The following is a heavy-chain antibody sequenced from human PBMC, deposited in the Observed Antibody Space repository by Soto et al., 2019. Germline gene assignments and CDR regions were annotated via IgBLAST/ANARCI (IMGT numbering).Heavy chain of an antibody. V-gene: IGHV4-34*01. J-gene: IGHJ6*03. D-gene: IGHD3-3*01. CDR1: GGSFSGYY. Sequence: QVQLQQWGAGLLKPSETLSLTCAVYGGSFSGYYWSWIRQPPGKGLEWIGEINHSGSTNYNPSLKRRATISVDTSKNQFSLKLSSVTAADTAVYYCARVQFQYYDFWSGYYKTGGYYYYMDVWGKETTVTVSS. CDR2: INHSGST. CDR3: ARVQFQYYDFWSGYYKTGGYYYYMDV.